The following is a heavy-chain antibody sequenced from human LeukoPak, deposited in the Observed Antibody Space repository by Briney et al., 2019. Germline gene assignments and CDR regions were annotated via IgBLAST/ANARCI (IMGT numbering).Heavy chain of an antibody. CDR2: IRPGDSDT. D-gene: IGHD6-25*01. CDR1: GYSFPTYW. CDR3: TRQRSGWPLDF. J-gene: IGHJ4*02. V-gene: IGHV5-51*01. Sequence: GESLKISCKTSGYSFPTYWIGWVRQMPGKSLQCLAIIRPGDSDTTYNPAFQRQVITSADKCITTVYLQWSSLKAPDPAMYYCTRQRSGWPLDFWGQGTLVTVSS.